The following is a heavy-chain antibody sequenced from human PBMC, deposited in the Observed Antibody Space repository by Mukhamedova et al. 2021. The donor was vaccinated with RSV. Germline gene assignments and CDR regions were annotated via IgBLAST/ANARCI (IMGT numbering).Heavy chain of an antibody. J-gene: IGHJ3*02. CDR2: TNNYAT. V-gene: IGHV3-73*01. Sequence: TNNYATVCAASVKGRFTISRDDSKNTAYLQMNSLKAEDTAVYYFLRPTANAFDIWGQGTMVTVSS. CDR3: LRPTANAFDI. D-gene: IGHD4-11*01.